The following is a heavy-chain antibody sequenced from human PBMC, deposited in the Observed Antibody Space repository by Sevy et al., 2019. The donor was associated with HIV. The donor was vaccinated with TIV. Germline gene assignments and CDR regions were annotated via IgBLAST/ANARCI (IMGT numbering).Heavy chain of an antibody. Sequence: GGSLRLSCAASGFSFRSYWMSWVRQAPGKGLEWVANIRQDGSEKYDVHVVKGGFTISRDNAENSLYLQMNSLRAEDTTVYYCASEDSYGDHYYQYYYGMDVWGQGTTVTVSS. CDR3: ASEDSYGDHYYQYYYGMDV. J-gene: IGHJ6*02. V-gene: IGHV3-7*01. D-gene: IGHD4-17*01. CDR1: GFSFRSYW. CDR2: IRQDGSEK.